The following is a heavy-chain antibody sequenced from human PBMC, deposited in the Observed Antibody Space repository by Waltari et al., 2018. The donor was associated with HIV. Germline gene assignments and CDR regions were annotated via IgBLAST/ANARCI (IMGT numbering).Heavy chain of an antibody. CDR2: INTDGSST. V-gene: IGHV3-74*01. CDR1: GFTFRSSW. CDR3: ARGGHCSGISCYTGDYSYGLDV. J-gene: IGHJ6*02. D-gene: IGHD2-2*02. Sequence: EVQLVESGGGLVQPGGSLRLSCAASGFTFRSSWIHWVRQAPGKGLVWVSRINTDGSSTSYADSVKGRFTISRDNAKNTLYLQMNSLRAEDTAVYYCARGGHCSGISCYTGDYSYGLDVWGQGTTVTVSS.